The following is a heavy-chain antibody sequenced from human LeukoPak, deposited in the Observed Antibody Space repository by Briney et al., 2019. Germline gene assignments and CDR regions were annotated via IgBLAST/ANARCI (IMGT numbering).Heavy chain of an antibody. CDR3: ARAAGRLDP. CDR2: IGNSDTTI. Sequence: KPGGSLRLSCVASGFTFNDYSMSWIRQAPEKGLEWVSYIGNSDTTIYYADSVKGRFTISRDNAKNSLYLQMNSLRVEDTAVYYCARAAGRLDPWGQGTLVTVSS. CDR1: GFTFNDYS. V-gene: IGHV3-11*01. J-gene: IGHJ5*02.